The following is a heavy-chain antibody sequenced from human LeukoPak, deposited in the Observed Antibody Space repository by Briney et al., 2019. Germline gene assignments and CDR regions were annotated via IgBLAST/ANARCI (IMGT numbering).Heavy chain of an antibody. CDR3: AKGPNYFDS. CDR1: GFSFEDNG. CDR2: MNSDGSAT. J-gene: IGHJ4*02. V-gene: IGHV3-74*01. Sequence: PGGSLRLSCAASGFSFEDNGMSWVRQAPGKGLVWVTRMNSDGSATYYADSVQGRFTISRDNAKNTLYLQMNSLRAEDTAMYFCAKGPNYFDSWGQGTLVTVSS.